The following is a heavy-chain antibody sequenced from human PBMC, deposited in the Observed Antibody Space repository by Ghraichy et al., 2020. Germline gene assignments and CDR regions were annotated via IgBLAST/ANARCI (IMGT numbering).Heavy chain of an antibody. CDR3: ARDSFYSIYCSGGSCYSTDY. CDR2: ISGSGGSP. Sequence: GESLNISCAASGFTFSNYAMGWVRQAPGKGLEWVSAISGSGGSPYYADSVKGRFTISRDSSKNTLYLQMHSLRAEDTAVYYCARDSFYSIYCSGGSCYSTDYWGQGTLVTVSS. J-gene: IGHJ4*02. D-gene: IGHD2-15*01. CDR1: GFTFSNYA. V-gene: IGHV3-23*01.